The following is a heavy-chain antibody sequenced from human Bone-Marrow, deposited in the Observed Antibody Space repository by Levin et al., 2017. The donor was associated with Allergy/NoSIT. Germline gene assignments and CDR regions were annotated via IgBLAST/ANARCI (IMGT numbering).Heavy chain of an antibody. Sequence: GESLKISCRASGYSFTGYYIHWVRQAPGQGPEWMGWISFNSGDTKSPQKFQGRVTLTRDTSIGTVYMDLSSLRSDDTAIYYCATEANGHWNYFDFWGQGTLVTVSS. D-gene: IGHD1-1*01. V-gene: IGHV1-2*02. CDR1: GYSFTGYY. CDR3: ATEANGHWNYFDF. J-gene: IGHJ4*02. CDR2: ISFNSGDT.